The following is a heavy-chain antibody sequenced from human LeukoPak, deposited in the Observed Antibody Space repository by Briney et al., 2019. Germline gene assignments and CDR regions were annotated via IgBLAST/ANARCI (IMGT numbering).Heavy chain of an antibody. D-gene: IGHD4-17*01. CDR2: INPNSGDT. Sequence: GASVRVSCKTSGYTFTGYYMHWVRQAPGQGLEWLGWINPNSGDTTFAQKFQGRVTMTRVTSISTAYMELSRLRSDDTAVYYCARGTDYGDYGGTWFYYYYMDVWGEGTTVTVSS. CDR3: ARGTDYGDYGGTWFYYYYMDV. CDR1: GYTFTGYY. J-gene: IGHJ6*03. V-gene: IGHV1-2*02.